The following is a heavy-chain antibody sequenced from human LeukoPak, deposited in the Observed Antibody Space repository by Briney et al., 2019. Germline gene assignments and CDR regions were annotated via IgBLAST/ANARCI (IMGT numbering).Heavy chain of an antibody. D-gene: IGHD4-17*01. CDR2: IYYSGST. Sequence: PSETLSLTCTVSGGSISSGGYYWSWIRQHPGKGLEWIGYIYYSGSTYYNPSLKSRVTISVDTSKNQFSLKLSSVTAADTAVYYCARTPYYGDYYFDYWGQGTLVTVSS. CDR1: GGSISSGGYY. CDR3: ARTPYYGDYYFDY. V-gene: IGHV4-31*03. J-gene: IGHJ4*02.